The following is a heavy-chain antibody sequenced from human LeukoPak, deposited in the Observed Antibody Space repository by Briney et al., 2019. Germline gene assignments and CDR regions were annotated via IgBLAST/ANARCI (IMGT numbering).Heavy chain of an antibody. J-gene: IGHJ5*02. D-gene: IGHD3-10*01. V-gene: IGHV4-31*03. CDR3: ARMLSGSYYDNWFDP. CDR2: IYYSGST. CDR1: GGSISSGGYY. Sequence: TSETLSLTCTVSGGSISSGGYYWSWIRQHPGKGLEWIGYIYYSGSTYYNPSLKSRVTISVDTSKNQFSLKLSSVTAADTAVYYCARMLSGSYYDNWFDPWGQGTLVTVSS.